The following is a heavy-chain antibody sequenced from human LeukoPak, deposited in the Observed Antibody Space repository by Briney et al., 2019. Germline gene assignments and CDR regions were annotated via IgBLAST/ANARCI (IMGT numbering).Heavy chain of an antibody. CDR2: IRSGSTYI. Sequence: GGALELSWAASGFPFKTYSMNWGRQAPGKGLEGVSSIRSGSTYIYYADSVKGRFTISRDNAKNSLYLQMTSLRAEDTAVYYCAGSDTTGYIPREWDYWYFDLWGRGTLVTVSS. V-gene: IGHV3-21*01. CDR1: GFPFKTYS. D-gene: IGHD1-1*01. CDR3: AGSDTTGYIPREWDYWYFDL. J-gene: IGHJ2*01.